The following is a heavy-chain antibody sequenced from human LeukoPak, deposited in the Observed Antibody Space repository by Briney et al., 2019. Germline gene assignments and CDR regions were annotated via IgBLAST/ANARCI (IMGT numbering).Heavy chain of an antibody. V-gene: IGHV3-11*01. CDR3: ARVLREWLLFGWFDP. CDR2: ISSSGSTI. J-gene: IGHJ5*02. D-gene: IGHD3-3*01. Sequence: GGSLRLSCAASGFTFSDYYMSWIRQAPGKRLEWISYISSSGSTIYYADSVKGRFTISRDNAKNSLYLQMNSLRAEDTAVYYCARVLREWLLFGWFDPWGQGTLVTVSS. CDR1: GFTFSDYY.